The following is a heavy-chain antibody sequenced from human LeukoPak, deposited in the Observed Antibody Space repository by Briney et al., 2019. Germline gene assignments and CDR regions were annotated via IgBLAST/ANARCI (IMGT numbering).Heavy chain of an antibody. D-gene: IGHD1-26*01. CDR3: ARNDRGRPADY. CDR2: MHYSGTT. CDR1: GGSISSSPYY. Sequence: SETLSLTCTVSGGSISSSPYYWGWIRQTPGKGLEGGGSMHYSGTTYYNPSLKSRVTISVDTSKNQFSLRLISVTAADTAVYYCARNDRGRPADYWGQGILVTVSS. V-gene: IGHV4-39*01. J-gene: IGHJ4*02.